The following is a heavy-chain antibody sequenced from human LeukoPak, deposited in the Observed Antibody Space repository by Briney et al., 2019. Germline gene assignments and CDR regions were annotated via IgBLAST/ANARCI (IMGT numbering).Heavy chain of an antibody. D-gene: IGHD4-23*01. CDR1: GGSIRSSYYY. V-gene: IGHV4-39*07. CDR2: IYDSGST. J-gene: IGHJ4*02. CDR3: ASSTVVTRGFFGY. Sequence: SETLSLTCTVSGGSIRSSYYYWGWIRQPPGKGLEWIGSIYDSGSTNYNPSLKSRVTISVDTSKNQFSLKLSSVTAADTAVYYCASSTVVTRGFFGYWGQGTLVTVSS.